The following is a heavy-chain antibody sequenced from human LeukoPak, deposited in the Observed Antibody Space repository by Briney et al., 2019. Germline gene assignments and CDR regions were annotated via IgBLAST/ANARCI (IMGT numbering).Heavy chain of an antibody. CDR1: GGSISSSSYY. CDR3: ARLLLQSESSMVAPVGAFDI. J-gene: IGHJ3*02. CDR2: IYYSGST. D-gene: IGHD2-15*01. V-gene: IGHV4-39*01. Sequence: PSETLSLTCTVSGGSISSSSYYWGWIRQPPGKGLEWIGSIYYSGSTYYNPSLKSRVTISVDTSKNQFSLKLSSGTAAGTAVYYCARLLLQSESSMVAPVGAFDIWGQGTMVTVSS.